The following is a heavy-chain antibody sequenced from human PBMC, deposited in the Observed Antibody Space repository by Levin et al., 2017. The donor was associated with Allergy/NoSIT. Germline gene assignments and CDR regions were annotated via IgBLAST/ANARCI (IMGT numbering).Heavy chain of an antibody. D-gene: IGHD3-22*01. CDR3: ARGGFATMTRVDY. V-gene: IGHV3-30*04. J-gene: IGHJ4*02. CDR1: RFTFSEYA. CDR2: TSYDGRNK. Sequence: TGGSLRLSCAASRFTFSEYAMHWVRQAPGKGLEWVAVTSYDGRNKDHADSVKGRFIISRDNSKNTLYLQMNSLRPDDTAVYYCARGGFATMTRVDYWGQGTLVSVSS.